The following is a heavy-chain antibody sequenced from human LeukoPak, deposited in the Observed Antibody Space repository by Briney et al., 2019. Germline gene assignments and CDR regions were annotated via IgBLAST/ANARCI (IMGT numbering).Heavy chain of an antibody. CDR2: IYYSGST. CDR3: ARHSVGAFSFDY. CDR1: GGSISSYY. V-gene: IGHV4-59*08. Sequence: SETLSLTCTVSGGSISSYYWSWIRQPPGKGLEWIGYIYYSGSTNYNPSLKSRVTISVDTSKNQFSLKLSSVTAADTAVYYCARHSVGAFSFDYWGQGTLVTVSS. J-gene: IGHJ4*02. D-gene: IGHD1-26*01.